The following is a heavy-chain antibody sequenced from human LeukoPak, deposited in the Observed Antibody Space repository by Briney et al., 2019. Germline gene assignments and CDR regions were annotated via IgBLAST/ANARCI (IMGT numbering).Heavy chain of an antibody. Sequence: GRSHRLSCAVSGFTFSIYGIHWVRQAPGKGLGWVAFIQFDGSEKYYADSVKVRFTMSRDNSRNTLYLQMNSPRTEDTAVYYCVKDEARWLHHGFDYWGQGTLVTVSS. J-gene: IGHJ4*02. D-gene: IGHD5-24*01. CDR2: IQFDGSEK. V-gene: IGHV3-30*02. CDR1: GFTFSIYG. CDR3: VKDEARWLHHGFDY.